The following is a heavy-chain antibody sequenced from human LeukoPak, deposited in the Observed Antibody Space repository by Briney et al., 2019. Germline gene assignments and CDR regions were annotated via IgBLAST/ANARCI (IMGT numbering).Heavy chain of an antibody. D-gene: IGHD3-3*01. Sequence: GASVKISCKASGYGFTTYWIGWVRQLPGKGLEWMGIIYPGDSDIRYSPSFQGQVTISADKSISTAYLQWSSLKASDTAMYYCARTFGVLIDDAFDIWGQGTMVTVSS. V-gene: IGHV5-51*01. CDR2: IYPGDSDI. CDR1: GYGFTTYW. CDR3: ARTFGVLIDDAFDI. J-gene: IGHJ3*02.